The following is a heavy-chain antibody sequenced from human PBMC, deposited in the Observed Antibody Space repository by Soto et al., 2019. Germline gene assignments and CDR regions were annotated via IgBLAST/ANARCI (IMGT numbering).Heavy chain of an antibody. D-gene: IGHD2-15*01. J-gene: IGHJ1*01. CDR1: GFTFSSYA. Sequence: QVQLVESGGGVVQPGRSLRLSCAASGFTFSSYAMHWVRQAPGKGLEWVAVISYDGSNKYYADSVKGRFTISRDNSKNTLYLQMNSLRAEDTAVYYCARDHKSRPPYCSGGSCQTEYFQHWGQGTLVTVSS. V-gene: IGHV3-30-3*01. CDR2: ISYDGSNK. CDR3: ARDHKSRPPYCSGGSCQTEYFQH.